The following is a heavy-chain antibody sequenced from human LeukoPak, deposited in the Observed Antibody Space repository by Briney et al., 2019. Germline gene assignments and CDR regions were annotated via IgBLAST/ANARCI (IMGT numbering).Heavy chain of an antibody. Sequence: GGSLRLSRAASGFSFRRSWMHWVRQAPGKGLVWVSRINDDGTIINYGDPVKGRFTITRDNAKNTLYLQMNSLRVEDTAVYYCVRALTGIDDFWGQGTLVTVSS. CDR1: GFSFRRSW. V-gene: IGHV3-74*01. D-gene: IGHD1-20*01. J-gene: IGHJ4*02. CDR3: VRALTGIDDF. CDR2: INDDGTII.